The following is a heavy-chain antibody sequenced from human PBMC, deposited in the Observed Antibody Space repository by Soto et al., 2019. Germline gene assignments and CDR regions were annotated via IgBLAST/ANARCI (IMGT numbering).Heavy chain of an antibody. CDR2: IYSGGSA. CDR3: TRDWTLGH. Sequence: PGGSLRLSCVVSGFNVSDNYMNWVRLTPGKGLEWVSNIYSGGSAFYADAVKGRFSVSKDNSKNTLFLQMNSLRVDDTAIYYCTRDWTLGHWGQGTLVTVSS. D-gene: IGHD3-3*01. V-gene: IGHV3-53*01. CDR1: GFNVSDNY. J-gene: IGHJ1*01.